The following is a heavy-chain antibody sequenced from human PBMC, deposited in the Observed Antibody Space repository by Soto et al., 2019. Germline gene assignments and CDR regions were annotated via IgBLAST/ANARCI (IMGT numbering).Heavy chain of an antibody. Sequence: SETLSLTCAVSGGSISSGDYYWSWIRQPPGKGLEWIGYIYYSGSTYYNPSLKSRVTISVDTSKNQFSLKLSSVTAADTAVYYCARDPDILTGTDYWGQGTLVTVSS. D-gene: IGHD3-9*01. CDR2: IYYSGST. CDR1: GGSISSGDYY. CDR3: ARDPDILTGTDY. J-gene: IGHJ4*02. V-gene: IGHV4-30-4*01.